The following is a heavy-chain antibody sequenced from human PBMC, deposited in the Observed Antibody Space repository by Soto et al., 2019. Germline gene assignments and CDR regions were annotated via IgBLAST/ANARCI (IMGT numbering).Heavy chain of an antibody. V-gene: IGHV3-7*01. CDR2: INQDGSET. CDR1: GFTFNDYW. Sequence: EVQLVESGGGLVQPGGSLRLSCAASGFTFNDYWMGWVRQAPAKGLEWVANINQDGSETHYVDSLKGRFTISRDNAKRSLYLQMNSLRAEDTAVYYCVFSARWGQGTLVTVSS. J-gene: IGHJ4*02. CDR3: VFSAR. D-gene: IGHD6-6*01.